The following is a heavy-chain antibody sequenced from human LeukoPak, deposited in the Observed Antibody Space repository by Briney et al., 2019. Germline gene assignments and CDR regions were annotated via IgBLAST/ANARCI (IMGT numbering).Heavy chain of an antibody. D-gene: IGHD4-17*01. CDR1: GFTFSTYA. CDR2: ISGSGSST. CDR3: AKQTPPYGDYDY. J-gene: IGHJ4*02. V-gene: IGHV3-23*01. Sequence: GESLRLSCAASGFTFSTYAMNWVRQAPGKGLEWVSAISGSGSSTYCADSVKGRFAISRDNSKNTLYLQMNSLRAEDTAVYYCAKQTPPYGDYDYWGQGTLVTVSS.